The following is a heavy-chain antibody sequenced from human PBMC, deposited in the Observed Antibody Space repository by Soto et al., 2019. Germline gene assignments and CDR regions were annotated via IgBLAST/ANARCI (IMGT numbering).Heavy chain of an antibody. D-gene: IGHD3-22*01. CDR1: GFIFSDYA. J-gene: IGHJ5*02. CDR2: ISGSGGSR. V-gene: IGHV3-23*01. Sequence: GGSLRLSCAASGFIFSDYAMNWVRQAPGKGLEWVSTISGSGGSRYYADSVRGRFTISRDNPQNTLYLQLNSLRSDDTAVYYCAKGGAFYYDLNWFDPWGEGTPVTFSS. CDR3: AKGGAFYYDLNWFDP.